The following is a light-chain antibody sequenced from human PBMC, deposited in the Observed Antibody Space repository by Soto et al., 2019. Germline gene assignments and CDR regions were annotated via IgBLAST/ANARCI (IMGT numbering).Light chain of an antibody. CDR2: DVN. CDR1: SSDVGGYNY. CDR3: SSYTSSSTRV. J-gene: IGLJ1*01. Sequence: QSALTQPASVSGSPGQSITISCTGTSSDVGGYNYVSWHQQHPGKAPKLMIYDVNNRPSGVSNRFSGSKSGNTASLTISGLQAEDEADYYCSSYTSSSTRVFGTGTKLTVL. V-gene: IGLV2-14*03.